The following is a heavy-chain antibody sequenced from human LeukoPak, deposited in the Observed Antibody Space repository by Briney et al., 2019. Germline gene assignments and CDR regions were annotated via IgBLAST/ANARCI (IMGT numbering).Heavy chain of an antibody. J-gene: IGHJ6*03. CDR3: ARDRVDYYYYHYMDV. V-gene: IGHV3-7*01. CDR1: GFSFSSYW. CDR2: IKQDESER. D-gene: IGHD3-10*01. Sequence: PGGSLRLSCEASGFSFSSYWMTWVRHPPGKGREWVATIKQDESERYSADSVKGRFTISRDNAKKSVYLHMSSLRAEDTALYYCARDRVDYYYYHYMDVWGKGTTVTVSS.